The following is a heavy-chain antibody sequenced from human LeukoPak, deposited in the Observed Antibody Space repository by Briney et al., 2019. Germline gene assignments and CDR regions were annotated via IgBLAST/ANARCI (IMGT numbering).Heavy chain of an antibody. V-gene: IGHV3-30*02. J-gene: IGHJ4*01. D-gene: IGHD6-19*01. Sequence: PGGSLRLSCAASGFTFSSYGMHWVRQAPGKGLEWVAFIRYDGSNKYYADSVKGRFTISRDNSKNTLYLQVNSLRVEDTAVYYCVKDQREAYRSGWSRDFDYWGQGTLVTVSS. CDR2: IRYDGSNK. CDR3: VKDQREAYRSGWSRDFDY. CDR1: GFTFSSYG.